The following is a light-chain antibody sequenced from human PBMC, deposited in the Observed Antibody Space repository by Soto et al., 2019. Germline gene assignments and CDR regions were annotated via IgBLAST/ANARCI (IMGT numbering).Light chain of an antibody. CDR2: KVS. CDR1: QGLVYSDGNTY. Sequence: VVNKFQLSLPVTLGQPASISCRSSQGLVYSDGNTYLNWFQQRPGQSPRRLIYKVSERDSGVPDRFSGSGSGTNFTLKISRVEAEDVEIYYCMRGTHWPITFGQRTLLEI. J-gene: IGKJ5*01. CDR3: MRGTHWPIT. V-gene: IGKV2-30*01.